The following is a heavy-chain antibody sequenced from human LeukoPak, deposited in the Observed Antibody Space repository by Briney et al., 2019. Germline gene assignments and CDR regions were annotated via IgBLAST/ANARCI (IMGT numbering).Heavy chain of an antibody. J-gene: IGHJ5*02. Sequence: SQTLSLTCAISGDSVSSNSAAWDWIRQSPSRGLEWLGRTYYRSKWYNDYAVSVKSRITINPDTSKNQFSLQLNSVTPEDTAVYYCALVVGDGYNFWFDPWGQGTLVTVSS. CDR2: TYYRSKWYN. CDR1: GDSVSSNSAA. CDR3: ALVVGDGYNFWFDP. D-gene: IGHD5-24*01. V-gene: IGHV6-1*01.